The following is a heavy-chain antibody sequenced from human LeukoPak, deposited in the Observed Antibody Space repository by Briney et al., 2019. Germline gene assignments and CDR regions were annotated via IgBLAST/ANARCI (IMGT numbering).Heavy chain of an antibody. V-gene: IGHV1-69*13. CDR2: IIPISGTA. Sequence: SVKVSCKASGGTFSSYAISWVRQAPGQGLEWMGGIIPISGTANYAQKFQGRVTITADESTSTAYMELSSLRSEDTAVYYCARERIVGTIGAFDIWGQGTMVTVSS. CDR1: GGTFSSYA. J-gene: IGHJ3*02. D-gene: IGHD1-26*01. CDR3: ARERIVGTIGAFDI.